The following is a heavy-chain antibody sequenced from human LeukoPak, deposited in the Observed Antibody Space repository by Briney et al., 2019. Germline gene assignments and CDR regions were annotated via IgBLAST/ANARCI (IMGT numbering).Heavy chain of an antibody. V-gene: IGHV3-74*01. D-gene: IGHD6-19*01. Sequence: QSGGSLRLSCAASGLSFSSYWMHWVRQAPGKGLVWVSRIISDGGSINYADSVKGRFAISRDNAKNTLYLQMNSLRAEDTAVYYCARSQYSSGWHGYYFDYWGQGTLVTVSS. CDR3: ARSQYSSGWHGYYFDY. CDR2: IISDGGSI. J-gene: IGHJ4*02. CDR1: GLSFSSYW.